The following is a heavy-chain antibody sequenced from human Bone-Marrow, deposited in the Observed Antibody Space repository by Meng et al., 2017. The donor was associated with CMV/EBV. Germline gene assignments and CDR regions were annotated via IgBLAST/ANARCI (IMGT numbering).Heavy chain of an antibody. CDR3: ARDKGYGMDV. J-gene: IGHJ6*02. CDR1: GFTFSSYD. V-gene: IGHV3-13*01. Sequence: GESLQISCAASGFTFSSYDMHWVRQATGKGLEWVSAIGTAGDTYYPGSVKGRFTISRENAKNSLYLQMNSLRAGDTAVYYCARDKGYGMDVWGQGTTVTVSS. CDR2: IGTAGDT.